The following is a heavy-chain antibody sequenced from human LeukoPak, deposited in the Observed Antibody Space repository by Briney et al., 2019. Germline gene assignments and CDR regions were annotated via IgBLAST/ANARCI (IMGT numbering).Heavy chain of an antibody. V-gene: IGHV3-20*04. CDR2: INWKAVST. J-gene: IGHJ4*02. Sequence: GGSLTLASAASGLTFDDYCMSWVRQAPGEGLGWVSGINWKAVSTGYANSGEDRFTICTDNAKNSLYLKMKSLRAEDTALDYSARVRSIAVARTVDYWGQGTLVTVSS. CDR1: GLTFDDYC. D-gene: IGHD6-19*01. CDR3: ARVRSIAVARTVDY.